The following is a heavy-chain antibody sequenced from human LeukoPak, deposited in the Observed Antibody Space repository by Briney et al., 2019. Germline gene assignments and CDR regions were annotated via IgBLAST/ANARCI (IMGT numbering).Heavy chain of an antibody. CDR2: INSDGSST. D-gene: IGHD6-6*01. Sequence: PGGSLRLSCAASGFTFSSYWMHWVRQAPGKGLVWVSRINSDGSSTSYADSVKGRFTISRDNAKNTLYLQMNSLRAEDTAVYYCARDPGIAARGYYNWFDPWGQGTLVTVSS. CDR3: ARDPGIAARGYYNWFDP. V-gene: IGHV3-74*01. J-gene: IGHJ5*02. CDR1: GFTFSSYW.